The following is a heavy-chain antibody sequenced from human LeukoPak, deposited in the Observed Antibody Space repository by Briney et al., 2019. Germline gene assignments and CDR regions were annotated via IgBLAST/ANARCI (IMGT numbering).Heavy chain of an antibody. CDR2: IYPGDSET. D-gene: IGHD5-24*01. V-gene: IGHV5-51*01. J-gene: IGHJ3*02. Sequence: GESLKISCKGSGYTFITYWIGWVRQMPGEGLEWMGIIYPGDSETRYSPSFQGQVTISADKSITTAYLRWGSLKASDTAMYYCTRSPRDGYHDAFDIWGQGTMVAVFS. CDR3: TRSPRDGYHDAFDI. CDR1: GYTFITYW.